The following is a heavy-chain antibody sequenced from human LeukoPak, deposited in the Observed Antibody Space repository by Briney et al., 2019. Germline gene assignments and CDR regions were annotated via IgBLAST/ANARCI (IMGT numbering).Heavy chain of an antibody. CDR3: AKGQLVDYGMDV. J-gene: IGHJ6*02. Sequence: PGGSLRLSCAVSGFTFSNYAMHWVRQAPGKGLEWVAVTSYDGSHIYYADSVKGRFTISRDSSKNTLYLQMNSLRAEDTALYYCAKGQLVDYGMDVWGQGTTVTVSS. V-gene: IGHV3-30*18. CDR1: GFTFSNYA. CDR2: TSYDGSHI. D-gene: IGHD6-13*01.